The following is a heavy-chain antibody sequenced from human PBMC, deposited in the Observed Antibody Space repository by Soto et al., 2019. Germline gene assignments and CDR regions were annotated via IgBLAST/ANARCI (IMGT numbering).Heavy chain of an antibody. CDR1: GYTLTELS. D-gene: IGHD1-26*01. Sequence: ASVKVSCKVSGYTLTELSMHWERQAPGKGLEWMGGFDPEDGETIYAQKFQGRVTMTEDTSTDTAYMELSSLRSEDTAVYYCATDLLILGASGGAFDILGQGTMFTVSS. J-gene: IGHJ3*02. CDR2: FDPEDGET. CDR3: ATDLLILGASGGAFDI. V-gene: IGHV1-24*01.